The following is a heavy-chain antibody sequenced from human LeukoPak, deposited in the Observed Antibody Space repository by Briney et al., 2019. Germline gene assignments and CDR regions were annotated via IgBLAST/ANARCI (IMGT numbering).Heavy chain of an antibody. CDR2: IYYSGNT. CDR1: GGSISSSSYY. D-gene: IGHD6-19*01. V-gene: IGHV4-39*01. CDR3: AAPGWRDLFDY. J-gene: IGHJ4*02. Sequence: PSETLSLTCTVSGGSISSSSYYWGWIRQPPGKGLEWIGSIYYSGNTYYNPSLKSRVTISVDTSKNQFSLKLSSVTAADTAVYYCAAPGWRDLFDYWGQGTLVTVSS.